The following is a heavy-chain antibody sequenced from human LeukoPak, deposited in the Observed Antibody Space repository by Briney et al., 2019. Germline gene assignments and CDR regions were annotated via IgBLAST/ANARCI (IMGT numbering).Heavy chain of an antibody. CDR3: ARGYKMYGSSSLYYSPRYYYGMDV. CDR2: ISSSGSTI. V-gene: IGHV3-11*01. Sequence: GGSLRLSCAASGFTFSDYYMSWIRQAPGKGLEWVSYISSSGSTIYYADSVKGRFTISRDNAKNSLYLQMNSLRAEDTAVYYCARGYKMYGSSSLYYSPRYYYGMDVWGQGTTVTVSS. J-gene: IGHJ6*02. CDR1: GFTFSDYY. D-gene: IGHD6-13*01.